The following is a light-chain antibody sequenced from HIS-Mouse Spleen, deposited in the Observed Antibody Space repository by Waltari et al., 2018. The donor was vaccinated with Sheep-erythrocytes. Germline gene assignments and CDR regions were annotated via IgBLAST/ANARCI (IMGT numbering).Light chain of an antibody. CDR3: QQYNSYPLT. CDR1: QSISSW. Sequence: DIQMTQSPSTLSASVGDRVTITCRASQSISSWLAWYQQKPGKAPKLLIYKASSLESGVPSRFSSSGSATEIPLTSSSLQPDDSATYYRQQYNSYPLTFGGGTKVEIK. J-gene: IGKJ4*01. V-gene: IGKV1-5*03. CDR2: KAS.